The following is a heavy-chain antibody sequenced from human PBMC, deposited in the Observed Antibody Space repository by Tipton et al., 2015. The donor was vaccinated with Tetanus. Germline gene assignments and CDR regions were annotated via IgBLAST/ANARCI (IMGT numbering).Heavy chain of an antibody. CDR2: IYPGDSDT. J-gene: IGHJ4*02. V-gene: IGHV5-51*01. Sequence: MQLVQSGGEVKKPGESLKISCKGSGYIFNNYWIGWVRQKPGKGLEWMGIIYPGDSDTRYSPSFQGHVTISVEKSINTAYLQWSSLKASDTSMFYCAGAHCTDGVCNFDFWGQGALVTVAS. D-gene: IGHD2-8*01. CDR3: AGAHCTDGVCNFDF. CDR1: GYIFNNYW.